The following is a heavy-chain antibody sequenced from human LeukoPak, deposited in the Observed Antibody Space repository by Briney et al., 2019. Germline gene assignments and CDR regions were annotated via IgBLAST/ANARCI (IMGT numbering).Heavy chain of an antibody. V-gene: IGHV4-59*01. J-gene: IGHJ5*02. D-gene: IGHD3-10*01. Sequence: PSETLSLTCTVSGGSISSYYWSWIRQPPGKGLEWIEYIHYTGSTNYNPSLKSRVTISVDTSKNQFSLKLSSVTAADTAIYYCARGGYYGSGNDFRFDPWGQGTLVTVSS. CDR2: IHYTGST. CDR3: ARGGYYGSGNDFRFDP. CDR1: GGSISSYY.